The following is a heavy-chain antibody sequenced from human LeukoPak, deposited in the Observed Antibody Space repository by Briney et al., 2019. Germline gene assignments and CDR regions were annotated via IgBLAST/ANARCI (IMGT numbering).Heavy chain of an antibody. Sequence: GESLKISCKGSGYSFTNYWIGWVRQMPGKGLEWMGIIYPGDSDTRYSPSFQGQVTISADKSISTAYLQWSSLKASDTAVYYCARAGGIVVPAAIRGNWFDPWGQGTLVTVSS. J-gene: IGHJ5*02. D-gene: IGHD2-2*02. CDR1: GYSFTNYW. CDR2: IYPGDSDT. CDR3: ARAGGIVVPAAIRGNWFDP. V-gene: IGHV5-51*01.